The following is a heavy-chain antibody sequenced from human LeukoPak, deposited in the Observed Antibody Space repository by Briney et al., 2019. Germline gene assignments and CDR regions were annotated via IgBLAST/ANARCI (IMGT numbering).Heavy chain of an antibody. CDR3: AKEDYGALDY. CDR1: GFTFSSYG. J-gene: IGHJ4*02. CDR2: ISYDGSNK. D-gene: IGHD4-17*01. V-gene: IGHV3-30*18. Sequence: GSLRLSCAASGFTFSSYGMHWVRQAPGKGLEWVAVISYDGSNKYYTESVKGRFTISRDNSKDTLYLQLNSLRTEDTAVYYCAKEDYGALDYWGQGTLVTVSS.